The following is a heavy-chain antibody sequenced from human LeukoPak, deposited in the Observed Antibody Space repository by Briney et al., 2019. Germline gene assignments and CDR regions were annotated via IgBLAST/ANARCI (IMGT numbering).Heavy chain of an antibody. V-gene: IGHV5-51*01. Sequence: GESLKISCKTSGYIFTDDWIGWVRRMPGKGLEWMGIVWPDDSDTRYNPSFRGQVTISADKSINTAYLQWSSLRASDTAIYYCARHSGDDYLDVWGEGTSVTVSS. CDR3: ARHSGDDYLDV. D-gene: IGHD7-27*01. J-gene: IGHJ6*03. CDR2: VWPDDSDT. CDR1: GYIFTDDW.